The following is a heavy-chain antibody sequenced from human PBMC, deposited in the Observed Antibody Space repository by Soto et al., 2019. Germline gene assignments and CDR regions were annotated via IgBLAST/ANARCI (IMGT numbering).Heavy chain of an antibody. V-gene: IGHV3-48*02. CDR2: ISSSSSTI. CDR3: ARPSGYYDTSGYYGTFYYYGMDV. CDR1: GFTFSSYD. D-gene: IGHD3-22*01. Sequence: EVQLVESGGVLVQPGGSLRLSCAASGFTFSSYDMNWVRQAPGKGLEGISYISSSSSTIYYADSVKGRFTISRDNAENSLYLHMNSLRDEDTAVYYCARPSGYYDTSGYYGTFYYYGMDVWGQGTTVTVSS. J-gene: IGHJ6*02.